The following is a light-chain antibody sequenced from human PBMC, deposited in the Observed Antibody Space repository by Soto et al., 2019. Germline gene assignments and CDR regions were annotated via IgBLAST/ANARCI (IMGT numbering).Light chain of an antibody. CDR1: NIGSQI. Sequence: SYELTQPPSVSVAPGKTATITCGDNNIGSQIVHWYQQKPGQAPVLVSYHDGDRPSGIPERFSGSNSGNTATLTISRVEAGDEADYYCQVYDSGSEYVVFGGGTKLTVL. J-gene: IGLJ2*01. V-gene: IGLV3-21*04. CDR3: QVYDSGSEYVV. CDR2: HDG.